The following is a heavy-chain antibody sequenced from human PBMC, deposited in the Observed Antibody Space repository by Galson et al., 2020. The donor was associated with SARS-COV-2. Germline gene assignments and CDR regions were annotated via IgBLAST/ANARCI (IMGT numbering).Heavy chain of an antibody. CDR2: IVVGSGNT. J-gene: IGHJ4*02. CDR1: GFTFTSSA. Sequence: SVKVSCKASGFTFTSSAVQWVRQARGQRLEWIGWIVVGSGNTNYAQKFQERVTITRDMSTSTAYMELSSLRSEDTAVYYCAAGSDIVATSPYFDYWGQGTLVTVSS. CDR3: AAGSDIVATSPYFDY. V-gene: IGHV1-58*01. D-gene: IGHD5-12*01.